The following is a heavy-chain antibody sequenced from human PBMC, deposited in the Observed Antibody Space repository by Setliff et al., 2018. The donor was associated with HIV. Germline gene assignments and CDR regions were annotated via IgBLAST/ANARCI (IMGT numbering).Heavy chain of an antibody. CDR2: VNPSGGST. J-gene: IGHJ4*02. Sequence: ASVKVSCKASGYTFFSYHLHWVRQAPGQGLEWMGVVNPSGGSTANAQKFQGRISMTREKSTRTVFMELNSLTSDDTAVYYCARGATITYYFDYWGQGTLVTVSS. V-gene: IGHV1-46*01. D-gene: IGHD5-12*01. CDR3: ARGATITYYFDY. CDR1: GYTFFSYH.